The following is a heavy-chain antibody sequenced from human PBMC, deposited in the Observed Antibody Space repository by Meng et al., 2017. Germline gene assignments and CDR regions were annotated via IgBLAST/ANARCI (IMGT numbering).Heavy chain of an antibody. CDR1: GFTFSGSA. D-gene: IGHD3-10*01. Sequence: GESLKISCAASGFTFSGSAMHWVRQASGKGLERVGRIRSKANSYATAYAASVKGRFTISRDDSKNTAYLQMNSLKTEDTAVYYCTRQSQDLWFGELLASDAFDIWGQGTMVTVSS. J-gene: IGHJ3*02. V-gene: IGHV3-73*01. CDR2: IRSKANSYAT. CDR3: TRQSQDLWFGELLASDAFDI.